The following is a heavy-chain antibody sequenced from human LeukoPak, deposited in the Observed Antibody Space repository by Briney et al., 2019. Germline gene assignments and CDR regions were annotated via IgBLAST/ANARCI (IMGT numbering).Heavy chain of an antibody. J-gene: IGHJ4*02. CDR3: TKKTAYDILTGLRQYYFDY. D-gene: IGHD3-9*01. CDR2: IYYSGST. V-gene: IGHV4-31*03. CDR1: GGSISSGGYY. Sequence: SQTLSLTCTVSGGSISSGGYYWSWIRQHPGKGLEWIGYIYYSGSTYYNPSLKSRVTISVDTSKNQFSLKLSSVTAADTAVYYCTKKTAYDILTGLRQYYFDYWGQGTLVTVSS.